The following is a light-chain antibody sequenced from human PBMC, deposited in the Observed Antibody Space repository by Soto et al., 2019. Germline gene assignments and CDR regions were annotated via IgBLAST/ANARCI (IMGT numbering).Light chain of an antibody. CDR3: QQYYNIPFT. V-gene: IGKV4-1*01. CDR1: QSVLYSSNNKNY. Sequence: DIVMTQSPDSLAVSLGERATINCKSSQSVLYSSNNKNYLAWYQHKPGQPPKLLIYWASSRESGVPDRFSGSGSGTDFTLTISSLQAEDVAVYYCQQYYNIPFTFGPGTKVDIK. CDR2: WAS. J-gene: IGKJ3*01.